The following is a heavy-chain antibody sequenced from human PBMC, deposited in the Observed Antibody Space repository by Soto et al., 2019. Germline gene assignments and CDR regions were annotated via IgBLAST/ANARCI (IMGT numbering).Heavy chain of an antibody. CDR2: INHSGST. J-gene: IGHJ5*02. D-gene: IGHD6-13*01. Sequence: SETLSLTCAVYGGSFSVYYWSLIRQPPGKGLEWIGEINHSGSTNYNPSLKSRVTISVDTSKNQFSLKLSSVTAADTAVYYCARAARSSSWHNWVDPWRKGTLVTVSS. CDR1: GGSFSVYY. CDR3: ARAARSSSWHNWVDP. V-gene: IGHV4-34*01.